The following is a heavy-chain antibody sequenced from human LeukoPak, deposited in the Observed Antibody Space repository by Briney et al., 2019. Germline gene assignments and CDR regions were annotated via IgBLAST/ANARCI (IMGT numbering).Heavy chain of an antibody. D-gene: IGHD3-10*01. J-gene: IGHJ6*02. CDR3: ARAIGSGSSFYGMDV. V-gene: IGHV1-69*05. Sequence: SVKVSCKASGGTFSSYAISWVRQAPGQGLEWMGGIIPIFGTANYAQKFQGRVTITTDESTSTAYMELSSLRSEDTAVYYCARAIGSGSSFYGMDVWGQGTTVTVSS. CDR1: GGTFSSYA. CDR2: IIPIFGTA.